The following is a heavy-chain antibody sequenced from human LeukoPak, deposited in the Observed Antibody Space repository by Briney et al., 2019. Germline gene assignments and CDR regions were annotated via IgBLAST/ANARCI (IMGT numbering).Heavy chain of an antibody. D-gene: IGHD3-3*01. V-gene: IGHV3-7*01. J-gene: IGHJ3*02. Sequence: GGSLRLSCAASGFTFSNYWMGWVRQTPGKGLEWVANIKKDGSQKSYVDSVEGRFTISRDNAQNSLYLQMNSLRAEDTAVYYCARDADYQKNSFWFADFDMWGLGTRVTVSS. CDR3: ARDADYQKNSFWFADFDM. CDR1: GFTFSNYW. CDR2: IKKDGSQK.